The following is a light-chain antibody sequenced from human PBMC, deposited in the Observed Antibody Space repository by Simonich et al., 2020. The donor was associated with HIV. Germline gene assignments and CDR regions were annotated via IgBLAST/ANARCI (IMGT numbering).Light chain of an antibody. Sequence: QSALTQPDSVSGSPGQSLTISCTGTSSDVGSNNLVSWYQQHPGKVPKLMIYDGNKRPSVVSNLFSGSKSGNTASLTISGLQAEDEADYYCCSYTSSSTYVFGTGTKVTVL. V-gene: IGLV2-23*01. J-gene: IGLJ1*01. CDR2: DGN. CDR1: SSDVGSNNL. CDR3: CSYTSSSTYV.